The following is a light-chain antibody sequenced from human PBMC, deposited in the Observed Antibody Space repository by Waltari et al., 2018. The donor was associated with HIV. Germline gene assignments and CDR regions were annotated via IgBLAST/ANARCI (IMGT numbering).Light chain of an antibody. Sequence: SSELIQPPSMSVSPGQTASITCSGAKLGNKYASWSHPKPGQSPVLVMYQDNKRPSDIPERFSGSNSGDTATLTISGTQALDEADYYCQAWDTSGVVFGGGTKLTVL. J-gene: IGLJ2*01. CDR2: QDN. CDR1: KLGNKY. CDR3: QAWDTSGVV. V-gene: IGLV3-1*01.